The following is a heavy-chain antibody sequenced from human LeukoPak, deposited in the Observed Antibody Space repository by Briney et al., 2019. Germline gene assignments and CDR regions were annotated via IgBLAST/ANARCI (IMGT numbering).Heavy chain of an antibody. J-gene: IGHJ4*02. V-gene: IGHV4-59*08. CDR2: IYSSGSA. CDR3: ARHKGLGFDY. Sequence: SETLSLTCTVSGGSISTYYWSWMRQPPGKGLEWIGCIYSSGSANYNPSLKSRVTISVDTSKNQFSLKLSSVTAADTAIYYCARHKGLGFDYWGQGTLVTVSS. D-gene: IGHD3/OR15-3a*01. CDR1: GGSISTYY.